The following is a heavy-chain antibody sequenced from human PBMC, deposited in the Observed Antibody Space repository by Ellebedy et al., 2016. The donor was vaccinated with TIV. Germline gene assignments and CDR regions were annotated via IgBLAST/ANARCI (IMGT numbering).Heavy chain of an antibody. D-gene: IGHD6-13*01. J-gene: IGHJ4*02. Sequence: ASVKVSCKASGGTFSSYAISWVRQATGQGLEWMGWMNPNSGNTGYAQKFQGRVTMTRNTSISTAYMELSSLRSEDTAVYYCARGMIAAAGKRRKYFDYWGQGTLVTVSS. CDR3: ARGMIAAAGKRRKYFDY. CDR2: MNPNSGNT. V-gene: IGHV1-8*02. CDR1: GGTFSSYA.